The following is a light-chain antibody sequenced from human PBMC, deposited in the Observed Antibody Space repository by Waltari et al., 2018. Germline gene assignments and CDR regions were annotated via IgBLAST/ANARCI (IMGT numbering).Light chain of an antibody. CDR2: FAS. Sequence: TQSPSSLSASVGDRVTTTCRACQSIGSSLHWYQQKPDQSPKLVIKFASQSFAGVPSRFSGSGSGTDFTLTINSLEAEDAATYYCHQSNSLPYTFGQGTKLEIK. CDR1: QSIGSS. CDR3: HQSNSLPYT. J-gene: IGKJ2*01. V-gene: IGKV6-21*01.